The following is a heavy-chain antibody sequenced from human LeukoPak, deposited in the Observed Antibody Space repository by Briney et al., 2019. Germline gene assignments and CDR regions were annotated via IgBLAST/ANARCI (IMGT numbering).Heavy chain of an antibody. CDR3: AKASPNWGFDY. Sequence: PGRSLRLSCAASGFTFSSYGMHWVRQAPGKGLEWVAVISYDGSNKYYADSVKGRFTISRDNSKNTLYLQVNSLRAEDTAVYYCAKASPNWGFDYWGQGTLVTVSS. CDR2: ISYDGSNK. V-gene: IGHV3-30*18. CDR1: GFTFSSYG. D-gene: IGHD7-27*01. J-gene: IGHJ4*02.